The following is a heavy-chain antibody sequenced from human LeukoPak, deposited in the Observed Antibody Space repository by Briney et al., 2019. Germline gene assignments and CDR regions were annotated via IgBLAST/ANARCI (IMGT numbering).Heavy chain of an antibody. D-gene: IGHD3-22*01. CDR3: ARDARYYDSSGYLRRAFNY. J-gene: IGHJ4*02. Sequence: ASVKVSCKASGYTFTGYYMHWVRQAPGHGLEWMGWINPNSGGTNYAQKFQGRVTMTRDTSISTAYMELSRLRSDDTAVYYCARDARYYDSSGYLRRAFNYWGQGTLVIVSS. V-gene: IGHV1-2*02. CDR2: INPNSGGT. CDR1: GYTFTGYY.